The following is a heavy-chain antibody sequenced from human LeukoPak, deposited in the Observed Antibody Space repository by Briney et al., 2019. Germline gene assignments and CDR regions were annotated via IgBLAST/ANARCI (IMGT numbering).Heavy chain of an antibody. CDR3: ARWSTTNVFDY. CDR2: IYYSGST. CDR1: GGSISSGGYY. J-gene: IGHJ4*02. D-gene: IGHD4-17*01. V-gene: IGHV4-31*03. Sequence: PSETLSLTCTVSGGSISSGGYYWSWIRQHPGKGLEWIRYIYYSGSTYYNPSLKSRVTISVDTSKNQFSLKLSSVTAADTAVYYCARWSTTNVFDYWGQGTLVTVSS.